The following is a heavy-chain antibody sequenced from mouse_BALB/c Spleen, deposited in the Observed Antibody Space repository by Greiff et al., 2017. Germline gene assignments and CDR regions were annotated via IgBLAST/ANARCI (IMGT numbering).Heavy chain of an antibody. Sequence: QVQLQQSGAELVRPGSSVKISCKASGYAFSSYWMNWVKQRPGQGLEGIGQIYPGDGDTNYNGKFKGKATLTADKSSSTAYMQRSSLTSEDSAVYFCARRDYGTPFDYWGQGTTLTVSS. V-gene: IGHV1-80*01. CDR1: GYAFSSYW. J-gene: IGHJ2*01. CDR2: IYPGDGDT. D-gene: IGHD1-1*01. CDR3: ARRDYGTPFDY.